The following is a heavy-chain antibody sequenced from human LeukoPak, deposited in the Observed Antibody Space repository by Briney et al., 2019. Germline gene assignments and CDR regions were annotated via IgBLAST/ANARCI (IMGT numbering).Heavy chain of an antibody. CDR3: AKGGRYVREFIDY. D-gene: IGHD3-16*01. Sequence: GGSLRLSCAASGFTFDDYAMHWVRQAPGKGLEWVSGISWNSGSIGYADSVKGRFTISRDNAKKSLYLQMNSPRAEDTALYYCAKGGRYVREFIDYWGQGTLVTVSS. V-gene: IGHV3-9*01. CDR2: ISWNSGSI. CDR1: GFTFDDYA. J-gene: IGHJ4*02.